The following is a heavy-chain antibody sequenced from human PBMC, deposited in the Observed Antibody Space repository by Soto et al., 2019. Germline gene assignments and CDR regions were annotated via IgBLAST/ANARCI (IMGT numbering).Heavy chain of an antibody. Sequence: LLVESGGGFVQPGGSLRLSCVASGFTFSHAWMDWVRQAPGKGLEWVGRIKSISDGETTNYAASVAGRFTISRDDSKNMLFLHVNTLKTEDTGVYYCTRRIAVAGTYYFDYWGQGTLVTVSS. CDR2: IKSISDGETT. J-gene: IGHJ4*02. CDR3: TRRIAVAGTYYFDY. V-gene: IGHV3-15*07. CDR1: GFTFSHAW. D-gene: IGHD6-19*01.